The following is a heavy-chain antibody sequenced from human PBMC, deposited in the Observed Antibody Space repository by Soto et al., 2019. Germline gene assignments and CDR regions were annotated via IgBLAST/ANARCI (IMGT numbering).Heavy chain of an antibody. CDR3: ARLSDSSGYYRWFDP. Sequence: SVNVSCKXSGGTFSSYAISWVRQAPGQGLEWMGGIIPIFGTANYAQKFQGRVTITADESTSTAYMELSSLRSEDTAVYYCARLSDSSGYYRWFDPWGQGTLVTVSS. CDR1: GGTFSSYA. V-gene: IGHV1-69*13. D-gene: IGHD3-22*01. CDR2: IIPIFGTA. J-gene: IGHJ5*02.